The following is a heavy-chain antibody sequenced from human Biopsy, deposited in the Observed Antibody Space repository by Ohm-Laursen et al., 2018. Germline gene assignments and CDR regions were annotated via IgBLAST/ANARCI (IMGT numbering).Heavy chain of an antibody. CDR3: STGGGDFYYNGMDV. J-gene: IGHJ6*02. D-gene: IGHD3-16*01. V-gene: IGHV3-15*01. Sequence: SLRLSCAAFGLTFGDAWMSWIRQAPGKGLEWVGRIKSKFDGETTDYAAPVKGRFIISRDDSKSTLFLQINSLKVEDTGVYFCSTGGGDFYYNGMDVWGQGTTVTVSS. CDR2: IKSKFDGETT. CDR1: GLTFGDAW.